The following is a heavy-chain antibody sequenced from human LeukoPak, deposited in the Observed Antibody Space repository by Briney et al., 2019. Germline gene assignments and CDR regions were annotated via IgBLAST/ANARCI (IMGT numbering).Heavy chain of an antibody. D-gene: IGHD3-16*01. CDR2: IYTSGST. CDR1: GGSISSGSYY. V-gene: IGHV4-61*02. CDR3: ARVGATYPHYYMDV. Sequence: SETLSLTCTVSGGSISSGSYYWSWIRQPAGKGLEWIGRIYTSGSTNYNPSLKSRVTISVDTSKNQFSLKLSSVTAADTAVYYCARVGATYPHYYMDVWGKGTTVTVAS. J-gene: IGHJ6*03.